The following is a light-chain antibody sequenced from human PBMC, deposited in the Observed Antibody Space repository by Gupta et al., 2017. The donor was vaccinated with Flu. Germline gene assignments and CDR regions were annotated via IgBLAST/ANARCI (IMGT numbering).Light chain of an antibody. CDR2: DAA. Sequence: EIVLTLSPATLSVSPGERATRSCRSSQSVGSDLAWYQQKPGQAPRHLIFDAATRATSIPARISGSGSGTELSLTISSLQSEDFAVYYCQQYNNWHPVTFGQGTKVEIK. CDR1: QSVGSD. CDR3: QQYNNWHPVT. J-gene: IGKJ1*01. V-gene: IGKV3-15*01.